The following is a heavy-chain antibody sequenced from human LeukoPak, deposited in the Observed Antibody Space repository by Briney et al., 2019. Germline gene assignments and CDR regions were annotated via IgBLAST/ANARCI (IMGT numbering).Heavy chain of an antibody. J-gene: IGHJ4*02. CDR3: AGGGGY. CDR2: IRPGDSYI. V-gene: IGHV5-51*01. D-gene: IGHD3-16*01. CDR1: GYSFTTDW. Sequence: GESLKISCKGSGYSFTTDWIGWVRQMPGKGLEWMVIIRPGDSYIGYSPSFQSQVTISVDKSFNTAYLQWSSLKASDSAFYYCAGGGGYWGQGTLVTVSS.